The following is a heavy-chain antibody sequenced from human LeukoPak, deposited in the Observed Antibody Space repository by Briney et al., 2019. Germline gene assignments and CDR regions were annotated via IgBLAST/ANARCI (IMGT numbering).Heavy chain of an antibody. CDR3: ATEITIFGVVTRSFDY. Sequence: GSSVKVSCKASGGTFSSYAISWVRQAPGQGLEWMGGIIPIFGTANYAQKFQGRVTITADESTSTAYMELSSLRSEDTAVYYCATEITIFGVVTRSFDYWGQGTLVTVSS. CDR2: IIPIFGTA. V-gene: IGHV1-69*01. D-gene: IGHD3-3*01. CDR1: GGTFSSYA. J-gene: IGHJ4*02.